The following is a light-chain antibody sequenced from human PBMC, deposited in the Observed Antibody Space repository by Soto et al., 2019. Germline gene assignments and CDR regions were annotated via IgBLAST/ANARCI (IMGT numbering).Light chain of an antibody. CDR2: EVT. Sequence: QSALTQPASVSGSPGQSITISCTGTSSDVGVYNYVSWYQQHPGKAPKLVIYEVTNRPSGVSNRFSGSKSGNTASLTISGLQAEDEADYYCSSYTTTGTQVFGTGTKVTVL. J-gene: IGLJ1*01. CDR1: SSDVGVYNY. CDR3: SSYTTTGTQV. V-gene: IGLV2-14*01.